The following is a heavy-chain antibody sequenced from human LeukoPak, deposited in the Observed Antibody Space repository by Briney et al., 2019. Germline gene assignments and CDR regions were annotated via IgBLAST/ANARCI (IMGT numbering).Heavy chain of an antibody. CDR3: ARASLIAAEYLY. CDR2: INDSGNT. CDR1: GGSISHYV. V-gene: IGHV4-59*01. J-gene: IGHJ4*02. D-gene: IGHD6-13*01. Sequence: SETLSLTCTVSGGSISHYVWSWIRQSPGKGLEWIGYINDSGNTKYNPSLESRVTISMDTSKNQFSLNLYPVTAADTAAYYCARASLIAAEYLYWGQGTLVTVSS.